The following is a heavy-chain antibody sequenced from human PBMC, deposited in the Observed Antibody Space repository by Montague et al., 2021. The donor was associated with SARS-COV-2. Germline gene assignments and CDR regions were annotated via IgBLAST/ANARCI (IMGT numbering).Heavy chain of an antibody. V-gene: IGHV2-5*08. CDR1: GFSLSTSGMC. CDR2: IYWDDDK. CDR3: AHRTIRDASGSYDX. D-gene: IGHD3-10*01. Sequence: PALVKPTQTLTLTCTFSGFSLSTSGMCMTWIRQPPGKALEWLALIYWDDDKRYSPSLKSRLTVIKDTSKNQVVLTMTNMDPVDTATYYCAHRTIRDASGSYDXWGQGTLVTVSS. J-gene: IGHJ4*02.